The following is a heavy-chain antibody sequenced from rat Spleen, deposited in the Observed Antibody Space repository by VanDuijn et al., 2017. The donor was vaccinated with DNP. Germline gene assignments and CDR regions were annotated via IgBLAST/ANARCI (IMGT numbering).Heavy chain of an antibody. V-gene: IGHV3-1*01. CDR1: GHSITSNY. CDR2: INFSGTT. Sequence: EVQLQESGPGLVKPSQSLSLTCSVTGHSITSNYWAWIRRFPGNKMEWMGYINFSGTTNYNPSLKSRVSITRDTSNNQFFLHLNSVTTEDTATYYCTRGLRRVYWYFDFWGPGTMVTVSS. CDR3: TRGLRRVYWYFDF. J-gene: IGHJ1*01. D-gene: IGHD1-11*01.